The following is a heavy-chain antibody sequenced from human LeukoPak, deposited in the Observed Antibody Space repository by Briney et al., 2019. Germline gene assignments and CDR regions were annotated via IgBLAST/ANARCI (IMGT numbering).Heavy chain of an antibody. V-gene: IGHV3-15*01. CDR2: TKTETAGGAT. Sequence: GGSLRLSCAASGFTFSNAWMNWVRQAPGKGLEWVGRTKTETAGGATDYAAPVKGRFAISRDDSKNTVYLQMNSLKSEDSAVYYCTTNDAFDIWGQGTMVTVSS. CDR1: GFTFSNAW. J-gene: IGHJ3*02. CDR3: TTNDAFDI.